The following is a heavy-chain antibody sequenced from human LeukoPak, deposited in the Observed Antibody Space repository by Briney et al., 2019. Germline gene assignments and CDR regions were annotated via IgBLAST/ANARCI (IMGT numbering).Heavy chain of an antibody. CDR2: FFLKGST. D-gene: IGHD2-2*01. CDR3: ARXARCTSCFDVDY. Sequence: SETLXXTCTVSGYSITSAYYWGWIRQPPGEGLEWIGSFFLKGSTYYNPSLKSRVTISVDTSKNQFSLTLSSVTAADTAVYYXARXARCTSCFDVDYWGQGTLVTVSS. CDR1: GYSITSAYY. V-gene: IGHV4-38-2*02. J-gene: IGHJ4*02.